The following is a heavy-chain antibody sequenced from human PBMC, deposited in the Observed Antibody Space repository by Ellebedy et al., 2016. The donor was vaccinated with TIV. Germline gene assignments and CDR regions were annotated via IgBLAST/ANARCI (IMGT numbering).Heavy chain of an antibody. V-gene: IGHV3-15*01. J-gene: IGHJ6*02. CDR3: TTDLYCGNDCYSSYGMDV. CDR2: IKSKSNGGTT. Sequence: GESLKISCAASGFTFSNAWMSWVRQAPGMGLEWVGRIKSKSNGGTTDFAAPVKGRFTISTDDSKNTLYLQMNSLKTEDTAVYYCTTDLYCGNDCYSSYGMDVWGQGATVTVSS. CDR1: GFTFSNAW. D-gene: IGHD2-21*02.